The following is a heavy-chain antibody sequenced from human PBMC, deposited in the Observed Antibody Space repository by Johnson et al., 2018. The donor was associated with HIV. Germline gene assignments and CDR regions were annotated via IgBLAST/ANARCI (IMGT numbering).Heavy chain of an antibody. Sequence: VQLVESGGVVVQPGGSLRLSCAASGFTFDDYGMTWVRQAPGKGLEWVCGITWNGGTTYYADSVKGRLTLSRDNSKNSLYLQMNSLRAEDTAVYYCASPVVAVASTHHAFDIWGQGTMVTVSS. CDR1: GFTFDDYG. CDR3: ASPVVAVASTHHAFDI. D-gene: IGHD6-19*01. CDR2: ITWNGGTT. V-gene: IGHV3-20*04. J-gene: IGHJ3*02.